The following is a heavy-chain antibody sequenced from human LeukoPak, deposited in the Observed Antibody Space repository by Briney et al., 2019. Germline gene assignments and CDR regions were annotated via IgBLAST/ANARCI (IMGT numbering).Heavy chain of an antibody. CDR3: SAGTGRSDFDY. Sequence: PGGYLILPCDPSGFTFSEAWLRWLREAPVNGLERMCRIKSETNGGTIDYAAPVNGRFNLSRDDSKHTLDLQMNSLKSEDKGVYYCSAGTGRSDFDYWGQGTLVIVSS. V-gene: IGHV3-15*01. CDR1: GFTFSEAW. D-gene: IGHD1-1*01. CDR2: IKSETNGGTI. J-gene: IGHJ4*02.